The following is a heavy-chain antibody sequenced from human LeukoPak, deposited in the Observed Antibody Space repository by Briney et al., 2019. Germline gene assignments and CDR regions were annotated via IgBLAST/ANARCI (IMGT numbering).Heavy chain of an antibody. D-gene: IGHD3-10*01. V-gene: IGHV1-18*01. CDR1: GYTFTSYG. CDR2: ISAYNGNT. CDR3: ASMITMVRGVKGIAVAGLIY. J-gene: IGHJ4*02. Sequence: ASVKVSCKASGYTFTSYGISWVRQAPGQGLEWMGWISAYNGNTNYAQKLQGRVTMTTDTSTSTAYMELRSLRSDDTAVYYCASMITMVRGVKGIAVAGLIYWGQGTLVTVSS.